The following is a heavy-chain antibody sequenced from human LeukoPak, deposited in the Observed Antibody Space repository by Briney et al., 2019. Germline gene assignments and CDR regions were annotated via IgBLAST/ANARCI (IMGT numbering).Heavy chain of an antibody. CDR2: IIPIFGTA. Sequence: SAKVSCKASGGTFSSYAISWVRQAPGQGLEWRGGIIPIFGTANYAQKFQGRVTITTDESTSTAYMELSSLRSEDTAVYYCARAVGPYGDYQGNWYFDLWGRGTLVTVSS. J-gene: IGHJ2*01. V-gene: IGHV1-69*05. CDR3: ARAVGPYGDYQGNWYFDL. D-gene: IGHD4-17*01. CDR1: GGTFSSYA.